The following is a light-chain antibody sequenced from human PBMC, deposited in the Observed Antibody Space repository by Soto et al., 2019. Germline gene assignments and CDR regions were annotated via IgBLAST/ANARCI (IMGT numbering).Light chain of an antibody. Sequence: EIVLTQSPGTLSLSPGERATLSCRASQTLSNSFIAWYQQKPGQAPRLLIYDTSSRATGVPDRYSASGSGTDFTLTISRLEPEDFAVFFCQQYGTSEIIFGQATRLENK. J-gene: IGKJ5*01. CDR3: QQYGTSEII. CDR2: DTS. CDR1: QTLSNSF. V-gene: IGKV3-20*01.